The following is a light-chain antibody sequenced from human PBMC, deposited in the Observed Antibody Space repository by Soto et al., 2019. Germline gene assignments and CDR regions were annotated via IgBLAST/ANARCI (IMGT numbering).Light chain of an antibody. V-gene: IGKV3D-15*01. CDR3: QQDYNLLT. CDR2: GAS. Sequence: EIVMTQSPATLSVSPGKRATLSCRASQSVSSNLAWYQQKPGQAPRLLIYGASTRATGIPARFSGSGSGTEFTLTISSLQSEDFTVYYCQQDYNLLTFGGGTKVDIK. J-gene: IGKJ4*01. CDR1: QSVSSN.